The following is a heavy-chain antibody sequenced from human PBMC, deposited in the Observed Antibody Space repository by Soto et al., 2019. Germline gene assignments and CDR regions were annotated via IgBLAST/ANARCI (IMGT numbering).Heavy chain of an antibody. D-gene: IGHD6-19*01. CDR1: GVSIANFF. CDR2: MSQGGTT. CDR3: ARDRGGITVAANPLGEWFDP. J-gene: IGHJ5*02. Sequence: SETLSLTCTVSGVSIANFFRSWIRQPPGKGLEWIGYMSQGGTTTYNPSLKGRATISVDTSKNQLSLKLTSVTAADTAMYYCARDRGGITVAANPLGEWFDPWGPGTLVTVSS. V-gene: IGHV4-59*08.